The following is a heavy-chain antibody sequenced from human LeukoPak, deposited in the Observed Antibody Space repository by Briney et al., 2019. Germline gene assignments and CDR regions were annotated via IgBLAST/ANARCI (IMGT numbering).Heavy chain of an antibody. D-gene: IGHD2-2*01. CDR2: IYYSGST. CDR1: GGSISSYY. Sequence: SETLSLTCTVSGGSISSYYWNWIRQPPGKGLEWIGNIYYSGSTYYNPSLKSRVTISVDTSKNQFSLKLTSVTAADTAVYYCARLPAYCSTTSCSFDSWGQGTLVAVSS. V-gene: IGHV4-59*04. CDR3: ARLPAYCSTTSCSFDS. J-gene: IGHJ4*02.